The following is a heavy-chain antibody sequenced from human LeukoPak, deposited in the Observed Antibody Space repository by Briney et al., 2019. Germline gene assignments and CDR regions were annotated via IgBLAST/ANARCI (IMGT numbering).Heavy chain of an antibody. Sequence: GSLRLSCAASGFTFSTYSMNWVRQAPGKGLEWVSSISSGSSYIYYADSVKGRFTISRDNAKNSLYLQMNSLRAEDTAVYYCARNTGSTGLIRDAFDIWGQGTVVTVSS. CDR2: ISSGSSYI. CDR1: GFTFSTYS. V-gene: IGHV3-21*01. J-gene: IGHJ3*02. D-gene: IGHD6-19*01. CDR3: ARNTGSTGLIRDAFDI.